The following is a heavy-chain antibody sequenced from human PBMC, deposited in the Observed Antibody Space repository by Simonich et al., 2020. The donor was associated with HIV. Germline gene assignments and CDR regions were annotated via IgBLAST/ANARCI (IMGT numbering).Heavy chain of an antibody. CDR1: GFTFSSYT. CDR2: ISSSSSDI. D-gene: IGHD6-13*01. V-gene: IGHV3-21*01. Sequence: EVQLVESGGGLVKPGGSLRLSCAASGFTFSSYTVNWVRQSPGKGLEWVSSISSSSSDIYYATSVNGRFTNPRVNAKNSLYLEMNSLRAEDTAVYYCARESSSWFDYYYGMDVWGQGTTVTVSS. CDR3: ARESSSWFDYYYGMDV. J-gene: IGHJ6*02.